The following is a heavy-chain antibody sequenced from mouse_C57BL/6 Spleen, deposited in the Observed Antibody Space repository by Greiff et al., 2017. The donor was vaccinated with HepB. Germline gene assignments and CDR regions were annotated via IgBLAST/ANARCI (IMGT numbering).Heavy chain of an antibody. Sequence: QVQLQQSGAELVMPGASVKLSCKASGYTFTSYWMHWVKQRPGQGLEWIGEIDPSDSYTNYNQKFKGKSTLTVDKSSSTAYMQLSSLTSEDSAVYYCARGGSSLFAYWGQGTLVTVSA. J-gene: IGHJ3*01. CDR1: GYTFTSYW. V-gene: IGHV1-69*01. CDR3: ARGGSSLFAY. CDR2: IDPSDSYT. D-gene: IGHD1-1*01.